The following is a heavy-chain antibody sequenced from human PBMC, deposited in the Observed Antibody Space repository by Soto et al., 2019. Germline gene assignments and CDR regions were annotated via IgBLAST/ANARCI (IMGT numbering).Heavy chain of an antibody. D-gene: IGHD5-12*01. J-gene: IGHJ4*02. V-gene: IGHV1-2*04. Sequence: ASVKVSCKASGYTLTGYYMHWVRQAPGQGLEWMGWINPNSGGTNYAQKFQGWVTMTRDTSISTAYMELSRLRSDDTAVYYCARPNRGYSGYDLAYWGQGTLVTVSS. CDR3: ARPNRGYSGYDLAY. CDR2: INPNSGGT. CDR1: GYTLTGYY.